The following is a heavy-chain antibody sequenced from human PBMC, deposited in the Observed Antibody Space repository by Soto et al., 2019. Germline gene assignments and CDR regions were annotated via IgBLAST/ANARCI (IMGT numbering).Heavy chain of an antibody. CDR3: AKSVAYCKNGRCSQEAFDV. V-gene: IGHV3-30*18. D-gene: IGHD2-8*01. J-gene: IGHJ3*01. CDR1: GFIISNFG. Sequence: QVQLVESGGGVVQRGRSLRLSCAGSGFIISNFGIHWVRQAPGKGLEWVAVISHDGGNKYYADSVKGRFNISRDSSKNTVYLQMTSLRVEDTAVYYCAKSVAYCKNGRCSQEAFDVWGQGTMVTVSS. CDR2: ISHDGGNK.